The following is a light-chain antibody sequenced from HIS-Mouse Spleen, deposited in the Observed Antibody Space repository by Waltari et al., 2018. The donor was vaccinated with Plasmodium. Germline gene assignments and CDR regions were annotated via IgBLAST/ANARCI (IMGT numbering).Light chain of an antibody. Sequence: DIVMTQSPDSLAVSLGERATINCKSSQSVLYSSNNKNYLAWYQQKPGQPPTLLIYWASTRESGVPDRLSGSGSGTDFTLTISSLQAEDVAVYYCQQYYSTPPTFGQGTKVEIK. CDR3: QQYYSTPPT. CDR1: QSVLYSSNNKNY. J-gene: IGKJ1*01. CDR2: WAS. V-gene: IGKV4-1*01.